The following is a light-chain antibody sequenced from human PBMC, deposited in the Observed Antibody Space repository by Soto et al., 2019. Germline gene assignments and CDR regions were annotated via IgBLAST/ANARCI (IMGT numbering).Light chain of an antibody. V-gene: IGKV3-20*01. CDR1: QSVRSTY. CDR2: DAS. CDR3: HQYGASPAP. J-gene: IGKJ1*01. Sequence: DIVLTQSPGPLSLSPGERATLSCRASQSVRSTYVAWYHQKPGQAPRLLIFDASSRATGIPDRFSGSGSGTDFTLRISRLEPEDFAVYYCHQYGASPAPFGQGTKVDSK.